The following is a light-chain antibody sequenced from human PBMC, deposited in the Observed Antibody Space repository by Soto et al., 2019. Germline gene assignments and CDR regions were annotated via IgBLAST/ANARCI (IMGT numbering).Light chain of an antibody. J-gene: IGKJ5*01. CDR2: AAS. Sequence: EIVMTHSPTTLSVSPGQRSNLSCRASQSVRSNLAWYQQKPGQAPSLVIYAASTRATGIPDRFSGSVSGTEFTLTISSLQSQDFAVYYCQQYNEWHTFTFGHGTRLEIK. CDR3: QQYNEWHTFT. CDR1: QSVRSN. V-gene: IGKV3-15*01.